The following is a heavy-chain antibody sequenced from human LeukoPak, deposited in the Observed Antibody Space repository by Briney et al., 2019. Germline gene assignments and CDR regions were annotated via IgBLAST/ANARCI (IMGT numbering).Heavy chain of an antibody. CDR1: GFTFRTYA. CDR2: ISVSGGGA. V-gene: IGHV3-23*01. Sequence: GGSLRLSCAASGFTFRTYAMSWVRQAPGKGLEWVSLISVSGGGASYADSVKGRFTISRDNSKNTLYLQMSSLRADDMAIYYCAKCGGGGSLYYFGSWGQGTLVTVSS. D-gene: IGHD2-21*01. J-gene: IGHJ4*02. CDR3: AKCGGGGSLYYFGS.